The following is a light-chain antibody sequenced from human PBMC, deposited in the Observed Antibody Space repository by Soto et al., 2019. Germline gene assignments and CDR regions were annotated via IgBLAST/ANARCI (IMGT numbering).Light chain of an antibody. CDR3: QQGSTTPIT. J-gene: IGKJ5*01. V-gene: IGKV1-39*01. Sequence: DIQMTQSPSSLSASVGDRVTITCRASQSISSYLNWYQHKPGRAPKLLIYAASSLQTGVPSRFSGSRSGTDFALTISSLQRDDFATYYCQQGSTTPITFGLGTRLEIK. CDR2: AAS. CDR1: QSISSY.